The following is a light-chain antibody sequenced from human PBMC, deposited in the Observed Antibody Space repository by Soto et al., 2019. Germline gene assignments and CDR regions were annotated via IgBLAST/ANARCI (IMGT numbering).Light chain of an antibody. V-gene: IGLV2-14*01. CDR1: SSDVGGYNY. CDR3: SSYTSSRAYV. Sequence: QSALTQPASVSGSTGKSITISCTGTSSDVGGYNYVSWYQQQSGKAPKLMIHEVSNRPSGVSTLFSGSKSGNTASLTISPIHAEDEADYYDSSYTSSRAYVFGIGTKATV. J-gene: IGLJ1*01. CDR2: EVS.